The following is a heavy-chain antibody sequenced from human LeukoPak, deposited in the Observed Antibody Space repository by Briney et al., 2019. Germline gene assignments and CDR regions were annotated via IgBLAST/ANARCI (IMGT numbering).Heavy chain of an antibody. CDR3: ARTPTCPNCHFDS. D-gene: IGHD2-15*01. Sequence: GGPLRLSCAASGFTFSRYWMHWVRQAPGEGLVWVARISTDGSSTMYADFVKGRFSISRDNAKNTLYLQMNSLRAEDTAVYYCARTPTCPNCHFDSWGQGTLVTVSS. J-gene: IGHJ4*02. CDR2: ISTDGSST. V-gene: IGHV3-74*03. CDR1: GFTFSRYW.